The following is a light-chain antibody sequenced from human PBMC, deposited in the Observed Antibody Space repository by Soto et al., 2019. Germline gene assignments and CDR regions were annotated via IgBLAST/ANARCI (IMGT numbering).Light chain of an antibody. CDR2: AAA. Sequence: IQLTQSPSSLSASVGDRVTFTCRASQDIDSYLGWYQQMPGKAPKLLISAAATLQSGVPPRFSGSGSGTEFTLTISSLQPEDFATYFCQKLNGGPPFTFGPGTTVEIK. CDR3: QKLNGGPPFT. CDR1: QDIDSY. V-gene: IGKV1-9*01. J-gene: IGKJ3*01.